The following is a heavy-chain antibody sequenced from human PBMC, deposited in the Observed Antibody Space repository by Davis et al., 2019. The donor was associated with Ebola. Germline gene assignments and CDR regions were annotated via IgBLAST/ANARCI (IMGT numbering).Heavy chain of an antibody. CDR2: IYHSGST. D-gene: IGHD3-3*01. J-gene: IGHJ6*03. Sequence: PSETLSLTCTVPGYSISSGYYWGWIRQPPGKGLEWIGSIYHSGSTYYNPSLKSRVTISVDTSKNQFSLKLSSVTAADTAVYYCARGIRFLEWLPPEYYYYMDVWGKGTTVTVSS. CDR1: GYSISSGYY. CDR3: ARGIRFLEWLPPEYYYYMDV. V-gene: IGHV4-38-2*02.